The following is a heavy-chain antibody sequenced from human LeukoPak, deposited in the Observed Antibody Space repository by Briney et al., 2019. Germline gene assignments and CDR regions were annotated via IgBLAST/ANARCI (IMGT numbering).Heavy chain of an antibody. V-gene: IGHV3-48*03. CDR3: TKGIQYYYDSSGYHPGYYGMDV. J-gene: IGHJ6*02. D-gene: IGHD3-22*01. CDR1: GFSFSSYE. CDR2: ISSSGSTI. Sequence: PGRCLCPSCAAAGFSFSSYEMGWVRQPPRNGLGWDSYISSSGSTIYYADSVEGRYTIIRDNAKNSLDLQMNSLRAEDTAVYHCTKGIQYYYDSSGYHPGYYGMDVWGRGTTVTVSS.